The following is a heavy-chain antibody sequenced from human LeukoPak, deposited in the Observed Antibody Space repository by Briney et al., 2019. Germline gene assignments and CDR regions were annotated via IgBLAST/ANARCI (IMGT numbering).Heavy chain of an antibody. CDR3: AKSMDILTGYLWSLDY. D-gene: IGHD3-9*01. J-gene: IGHJ4*02. CDR1: GYTFTSYY. CDR2: INPSGGST. V-gene: IGHV1-46*01. Sequence: GASVKVSCKASGYTFTSYYMHWVRQAPGQGLEWMGIINPSGGSTSYAQKFQGRVTMTRDMSTSTVYMELNSLRAEDTAVYYCAKSMDILTGYLWSLDYWGQGTLVTVSS.